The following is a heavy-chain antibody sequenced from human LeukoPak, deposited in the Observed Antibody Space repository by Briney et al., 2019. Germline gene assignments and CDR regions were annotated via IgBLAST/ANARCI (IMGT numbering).Heavy chain of an antibody. D-gene: IGHD6-19*01. Sequence: PSETLSLTCTVSGGSISSYYWGWIRQPPGKGLEWIGSIYYSGSTYYNPSLKSRVTISVDTSKNQFSLKLSSVTAADTAVYYCARDAGYSSGWGLLYWGQGTLVTVSS. CDR2: IYYSGST. CDR3: ARDAGYSSGWGLLY. V-gene: IGHV4-39*07. J-gene: IGHJ4*02. CDR1: GGSISSYY.